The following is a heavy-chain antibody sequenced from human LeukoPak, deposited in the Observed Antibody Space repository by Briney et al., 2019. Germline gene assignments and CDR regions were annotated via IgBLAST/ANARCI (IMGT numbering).Heavy chain of an antibody. CDR3: ARGSSSGWPDYFDY. CDR1: GFTLSTYW. Sequence: GGSLRLSCAASGFTLSTYWRHWVRQAPGKGLLWVSRINADGKDTPYADSVRGRFTISRDNAKNTLYLQMNSLRAEDTAVYYCARGSSSGWPDYFDYWGRGTLVTVSS. D-gene: IGHD6-19*01. CDR2: INADGKDT. V-gene: IGHV3-74*01. J-gene: IGHJ4*02.